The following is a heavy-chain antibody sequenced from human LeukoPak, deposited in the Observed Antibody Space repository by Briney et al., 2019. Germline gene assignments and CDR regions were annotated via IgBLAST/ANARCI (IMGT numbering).Heavy chain of an antibody. D-gene: IGHD4-23*01. CDR1: GFTFSSYG. Sequence: GGSLRLSCAASGFTFSSYGMHWVRQAPAKGLEWVSGISGGGSSTYYGDSVKGRFTIYRDNSKNTLYLQMNSLRVEDTAVYYCAKGPVVNFDYWGQGTLVTVSS. V-gene: IGHV3-23*01. CDR3: AKGPVVNFDY. CDR2: ISGGGSST. J-gene: IGHJ4*02.